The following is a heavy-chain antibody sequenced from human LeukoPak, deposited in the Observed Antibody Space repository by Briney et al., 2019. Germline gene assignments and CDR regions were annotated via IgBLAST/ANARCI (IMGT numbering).Heavy chain of an antibody. CDR3: ASTDYYGSGSYY. D-gene: IGHD3-10*01. CDR1: GGTFSSYA. J-gene: IGHJ4*02. CDR2: IIPILGIA. V-gene: IGHV1-69*04. Sequence: SVKVSCKASGGTFSSYAISWVRQAPGQGREWMGRIIPILGIANYAQKFQGRVTITADKSTSTAYMEPSSLRSEDTAVYYCASTDYYGSGSYYWGQGTLVTVSS.